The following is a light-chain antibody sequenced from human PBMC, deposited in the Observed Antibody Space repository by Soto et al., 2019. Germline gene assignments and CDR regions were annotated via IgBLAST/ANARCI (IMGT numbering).Light chain of an antibody. V-gene: IGKV1-5*01. J-gene: IGKJ2*01. CDR2: DVS. CDR3: QQYYRYPVT. Sequence: DSPLTQYPSTLSASVGERVTITCRASQSPNNWMACYQQKSGKAPKLLIYDVSTLASGVPSRFSGSVSGTECALTISSLQPDDSATYYCQQYYRYPVTFGQGTKVEVK. CDR1: QSPNNW.